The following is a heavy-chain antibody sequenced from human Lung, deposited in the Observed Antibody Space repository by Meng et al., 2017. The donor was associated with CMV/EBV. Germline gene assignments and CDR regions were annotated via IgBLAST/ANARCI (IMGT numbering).Heavy chain of an antibody. CDR1: GFTFSSYE. D-gene: IGHD2-2*01. V-gene: IGHV3-48*03. CDR2: ISSSGSTI. Sequence: SXKISXAASGFTFSSYEMNWVRQAPGKGLEWVSYISSSGSTIYYADSVKGRFTISRDNAKNSLYLQMNSLRAEDTAVYYCARDLGVPAAPGVCDDWGQVTXVNGYS. CDR3: ARDLGVPAAPGVCDD. J-gene: IGHJ4*02.